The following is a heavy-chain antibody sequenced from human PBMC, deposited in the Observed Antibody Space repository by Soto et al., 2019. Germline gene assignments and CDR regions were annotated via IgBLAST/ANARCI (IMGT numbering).Heavy chain of an antibody. CDR2: IIPIFGTA. V-gene: IGHV1-69*06. J-gene: IGHJ3*02. CDR1: GGTFSSYA. Sequence: QVQLVQSGAEVKKPGSSVKVSCKASGGTFSSYAISWVRQAPGQGLEWMGGIIPIFGTANYAQKFQGRVTITADKSTSTAYMELSSLRSEDTAVYYCAREMEVVTAIWDDAFDIWGQGTMVTVSS. CDR3: AREMEVVTAIWDDAFDI. D-gene: IGHD2-21*02.